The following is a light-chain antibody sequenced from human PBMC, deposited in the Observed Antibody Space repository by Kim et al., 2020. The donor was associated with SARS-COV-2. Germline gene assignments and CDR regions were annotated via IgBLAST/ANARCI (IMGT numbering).Light chain of an antibody. J-gene: IGLJ2*01. CDR2: DVS. CDR3: SSYITSNVL. CDR1: SSDY. Sequence: QSALTQPASVSGSPGQSITISCTGASSDYVSWYKQHPDKAPRLMVYDVSNRPSGVSHRFSGSKSGDTAYLTISGLQAEDEADYYCSSYITSNVLFGGGTKVTVL. V-gene: IGLV2-14*03.